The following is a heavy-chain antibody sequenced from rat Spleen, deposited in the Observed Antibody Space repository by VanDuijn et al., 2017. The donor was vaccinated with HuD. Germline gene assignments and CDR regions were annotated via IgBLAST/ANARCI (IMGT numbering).Heavy chain of an antibody. V-gene: IGHV2-19*01. Sequence: QVQLKESGPGLVQPSQTLSLTCTVSGFSLSNYGVLWVRQPPGKGLEWMGRIQNGGNTDYNSALKSRLSISRDTSKSQVFLKMNSLQTGDTAIYFCTRSVSYVYYGLLPRGGFAYWGQGALVTVSS. D-gene: IGHD1-6*01. CDR1: GFSLSNYG. CDR3: TRSVSYVYYGLLPRGGFAY. J-gene: IGHJ3*01. CDR2: IQNGGNT.